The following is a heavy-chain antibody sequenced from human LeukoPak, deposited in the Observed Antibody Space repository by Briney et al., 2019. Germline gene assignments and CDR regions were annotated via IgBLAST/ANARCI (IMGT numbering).Heavy chain of an antibody. Sequence: GGSLRLSCAASGFTFSNYGMHWVRQAPGKGLEWGAVIWYDGSNEYYADSVKGRFTISRDNSKNTLYLQMNSLRAEDTAVYYCARGGRYCSSSSCHLGDYWGQGTLVTVSS. CDR1: GFTFSNYG. D-gene: IGHD2-2*01. CDR3: ARGGRYCSSSSCHLGDY. J-gene: IGHJ4*02. V-gene: IGHV3-33*01. CDR2: IWYDGSNE.